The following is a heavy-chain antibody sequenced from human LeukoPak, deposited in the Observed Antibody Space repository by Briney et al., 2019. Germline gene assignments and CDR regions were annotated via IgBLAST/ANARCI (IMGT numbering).Heavy chain of an antibody. CDR2: ISSSGSTI. CDR3: ATALRYFDWLVTN. V-gene: IGHV3-48*03. Sequence: GGSLRLSCAASGFTFSSYEMNWVRQAPGKGLEWVSYISSSGSTIYYADSVKGRFTISRDNAKNSLYPQMNSLRAEDTAVYYCATALRYFDWLVTNWGQGTLVTVSS. D-gene: IGHD3-9*01. CDR1: GFTFSSYE. J-gene: IGHJ4*02.